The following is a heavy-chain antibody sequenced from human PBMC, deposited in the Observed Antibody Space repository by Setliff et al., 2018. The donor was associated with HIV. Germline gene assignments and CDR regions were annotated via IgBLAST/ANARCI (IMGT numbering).Heavy chain of an antibody. CDR3: ARIGNLWSGYYPYYYYYYMDV. V-gene: IGHV3-7*01. CDR2: IKQDGSEK. Sequence: GSLRLSCAASGFTFSSYWMSWVRQAPGKGLEWVANIKQDGSEKYYVDSVKGRFTISRDNAKNSLYLQMNSLRAEDTAVYYCARIGNLWSGYYPYYYYYYMDVWGKGTTVTVSS. J-gene: IGHJ6*03. D-gene: IGHD3-3*01. CDR1: GFTFSSYW.